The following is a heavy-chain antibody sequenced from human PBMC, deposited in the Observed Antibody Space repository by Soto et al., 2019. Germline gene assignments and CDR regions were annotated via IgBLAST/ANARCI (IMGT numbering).Heavy chain of an antibody. V-gene: IGHV3-9*01. CDR1: GFTFDDYA. CDR3: AKVDDFWSGYLDY. D-gene: IGHD3-3*01. Sequence: EVQLVESGGGLVQRGRSLRLSCAASGFTFDDYAMHWVRQAPGKGLEWVSGISWNSGSIGYADSVKGRFTISRDNAKNSLYLQMNSLRAEDTALDYCAKVDDFWSGYLDYWGQGTLVTVSS. CDR2: ISWNSGSI. J-gene: IGHJ4*02.